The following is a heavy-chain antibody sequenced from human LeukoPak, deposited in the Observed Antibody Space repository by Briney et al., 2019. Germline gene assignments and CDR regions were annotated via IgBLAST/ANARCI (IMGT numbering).Heavy chain of an antibody. D-gene: IGHD1-26*01. CDR2: VSAYNGNT. V-gene: IGHV1-18*04. J-gene: IGHJ4*02. Sequence: ASVKVSCKASGYTFTTYGISWVRQAPGQGLEWMGWVSAYNGNTNYAQRFQGRVTMTTDTSTGTAYMILRSLGSDDTAICYCARDRGSTERPFDYWGQGTLVTVSS. CDR1: GYTFTTYG. CDR3: ARDRGSTERPFDY.